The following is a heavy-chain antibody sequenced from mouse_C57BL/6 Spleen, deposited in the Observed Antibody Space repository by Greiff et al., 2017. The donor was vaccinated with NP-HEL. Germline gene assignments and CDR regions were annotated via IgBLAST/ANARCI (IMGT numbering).Heavy chain of an antibody. Sequence: EVNVVESGGGLVKPGGSLKLSCAASGFTFSSYAMSWVRQTPEKRLEWVATISDGGSYTYYPDNVKGRFTISRDNAKNNLYLQMSHLKSEDTAMYYCAREGRGYFDVWGTGTTVTVSS. J-gene: IGHJ1*03. CDR3: AREGRGYFDV. D-gene: IGHD3-3*01. V-gene: IGHV5-4*01. CDR2: ISDGGSYT. CDR1: GFTFSSYA.